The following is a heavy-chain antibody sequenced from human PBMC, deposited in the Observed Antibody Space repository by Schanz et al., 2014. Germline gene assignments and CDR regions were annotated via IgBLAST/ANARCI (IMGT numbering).Heavy chain of an antibody. CDR2: ISGSGDNT. Sequence: EVQLVESGGGLIQPGGSLRLSCAASGITFSSHAMSWVRQAPGKGLEWVSAISGSGDNTFYADSVKGRFTISRDNSKNTLYLQMNSLRDEDTAMYYCAKRCSSTSCSHGAFDIWGQGTMVTVSS. D-gene: IGHD2-2*01. J-gene: IGHJ3*02. V-gene: IGHV3-23*04. CDR3: AKRCSSTSCSHGAFDI. CDR1: GITFSSHA.